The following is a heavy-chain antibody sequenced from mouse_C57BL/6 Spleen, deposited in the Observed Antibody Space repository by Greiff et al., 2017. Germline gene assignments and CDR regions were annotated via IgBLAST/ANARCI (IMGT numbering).Heavy chain of an antibody. CDR1: GYSITSGYY. D-gene: IGHD2-4*01. V-gene: IGHV3-6*01. CDR3: ARGSSGLRPYYFDY. CDR2: ISYDGSN. J-gene: IGHJ2*01. Sequence: EVHLVESGPGLVKPSPSLSLTCSVTGYSITSGYYWNWIRQFPGNKLEWMGYISYDGSNNYNPSLKNRISITRDTSKNQFFLKLNSVTTEDTATYYCARGSSGLRPYYFDYWGQGTTLTVSS.